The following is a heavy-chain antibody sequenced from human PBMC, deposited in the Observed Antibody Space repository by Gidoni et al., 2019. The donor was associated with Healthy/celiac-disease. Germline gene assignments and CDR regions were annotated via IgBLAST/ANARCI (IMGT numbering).Heavy chain of an antibody. V-gene: IGHV4-59*01. CDR1: GGSISSYY. D-gene: IGHD1-1*01. CDR2: IYYSGST. CDR3: ARLSPSGTRALDY. J-gene: IGHJ4*02. Sequence: QVQLQESGPGLVKPSETLSLTCTVPGGSISSYYWSWIRQPPGKGLEWIGYIYYSGSTNYNPSLKSRVTISVDTSKNQFSLKLSSVTAADTAVYYCARLSPSGTRALDYWGQGTLVTVSS.